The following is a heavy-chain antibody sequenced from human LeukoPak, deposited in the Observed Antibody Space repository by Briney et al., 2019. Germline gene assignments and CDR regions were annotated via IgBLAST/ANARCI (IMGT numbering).Heavy chain of an antibody. J-gene: IGHJ6*02. CDR2: ISSSGNTI. D-gene: IGHD1-14*01. CDR3: ARESGNYYGLDV. V-gene: IGHV3-48*03. Sequence: GGSLRLSCAASGFTFSSYEMNWVRQAPGKGLEWVSYISSSGNTIYYADSVKGRFTVSRDNARNSLYLQMNSLRAEDTAVYYCARESGNYYGLDVWGQGTTVTVSS. CDR1: GFTFSSYE.